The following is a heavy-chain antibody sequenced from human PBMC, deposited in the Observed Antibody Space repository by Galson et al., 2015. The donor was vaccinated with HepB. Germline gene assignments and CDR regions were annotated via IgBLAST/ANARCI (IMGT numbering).Heavy chain of an antibody. CDR3: ATGGIPGTTYCYSYAMDV. Sequence: SVKVSCKVSGYTLTELSMHWVRQAPGKGLEWMGGFDPEDGETIYAQKFQGRVTMTEDTSTDTAYMELSSLRSEDTAVYYCATGGIPGTTYCYSYAMDVWGQGTTVTVSS. V-gene: IGHV1-24*01. D-gene: IGHD1-14*01. CDR2: FDPEDGET. J-gene: IGHJ6*02. CDR1: GYTLTELS.